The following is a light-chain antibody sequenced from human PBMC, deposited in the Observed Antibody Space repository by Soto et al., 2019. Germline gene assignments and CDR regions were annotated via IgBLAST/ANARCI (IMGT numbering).Light chain of an antibody. J-gene: IGKJ1*01. V-gene: IGKV1-5*03. CDR1: DDINNY. CDR3: QQYNTFWT. Sequence: DIQLTQSPSTLSASVGDRVTITCQASDDINNYLNWYQQKPGKAPKILIYKASSLESGVPSRFSGSGSGTEFTLTISSLQPDDFATYYCQQYNTFWTFGPGTKVDIK. CDR2: KAS.